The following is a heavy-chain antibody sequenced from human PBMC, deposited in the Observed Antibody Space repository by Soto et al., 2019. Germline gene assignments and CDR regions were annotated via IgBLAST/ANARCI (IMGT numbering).Heavy chain of an antibody. CDR1: GFTFTSSA. D-gene: IGHD6-13*01. J-gene: IGHJ3*02. V-gene: IGHV1-58*01. Sequence: SVKVSCKASGFTFTSSAVQWVRQARGQRLEWIGWIVVGSGNTNYAQKFQERVTITRDMSTSTAYMELSSLRSEDTAVYYCAAGHLSSSWYPDAFDIWGQGTMVTVS. CDR2: IVVGSGNT. CDR3: AAGHLSSSWYPDAFDI.